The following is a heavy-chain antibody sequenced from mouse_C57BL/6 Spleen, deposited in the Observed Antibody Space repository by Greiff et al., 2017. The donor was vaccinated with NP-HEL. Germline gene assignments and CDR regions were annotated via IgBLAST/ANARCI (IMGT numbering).Heavy chain of an antibody. J-gene: IGHJ4*01. D-gene: IGHD2-4*01. V-gene: IGHV1-64*01. Sequence: QVQLKQPGAELVKPGASVKLSCKASGYTFTSYWMHWVKQRPGQGLEWIGMIHPNSGSTNYNEKFKSKATLTVDKSSSTAYMQLSSLTSEDSAVYYCARRGYDYDVGSMDYWGQGTSVTVSS. CDR1: GYTFTSYW. CDR3: ARRGYDYDVGSMDY. CDR2: IHPNSGST.